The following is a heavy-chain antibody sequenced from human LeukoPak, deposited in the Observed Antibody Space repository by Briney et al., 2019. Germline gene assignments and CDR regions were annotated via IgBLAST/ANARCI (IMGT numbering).Heavy chain of an antibody. CDR2: INSNSGGT. CDR3: ARDLHSSGLDY. CDR1: GYTFTGYY. J-gene: IGHJ4*02. V-gene: IGHV1-2*02. D-gene: IGHD6-19*01. Sequence: ASVKVSCKASGYTFTGYYLHWVRQAPGQGLEWMGWINSNSGGTNYAQKFQGRVTMTRDTSISTAYMELSRLRSDDTAVFYCARDLHSSGLDYWGQGTLVTVSS.